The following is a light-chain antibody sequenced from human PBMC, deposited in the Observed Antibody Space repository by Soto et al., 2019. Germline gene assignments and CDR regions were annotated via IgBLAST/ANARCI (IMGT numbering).Light chain of an antibody. J-gene: IGKJ5*01. Sequence: DIQLTQSPSFLSASVGDRVTLTCRASQGIRNYLAWYQQKPGRAPKLLIYIASTLQSGVPSRFSGSYSGTEFTLTITSLQPEDFATYYCQQVNSYPITFGQGTRLEIK. CDR2: IAS. V-gene: IGKV1-9*01. CDR1: QGIRNY. CDR3: QQVNSYPIT.